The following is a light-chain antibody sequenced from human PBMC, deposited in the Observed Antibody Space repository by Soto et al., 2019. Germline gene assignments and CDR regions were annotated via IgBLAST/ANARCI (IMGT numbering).Light chain of an antibody. CDR2: AAS. Sequence: IQMTQSPSTLSASVGDRVTITCRAIQGISSYLAWYQQKPGKAPKLLIYAASTLQSGVPSRFRGSGSGTDFTLTISCLQSEDFATYYCQQYYSYPLAFGQGTRLEIK. J-gene: IGKJ5*01. CDR1: QGISSY. V-gene: IGKV1-8*01. CDR3: QQYYSYPLA.